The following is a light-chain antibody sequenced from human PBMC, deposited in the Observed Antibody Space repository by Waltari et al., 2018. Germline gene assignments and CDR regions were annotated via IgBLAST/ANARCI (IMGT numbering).Light chain of an antibody. CDR2: NDD. J-gene: IGLJ3*02. CDR1: NIGSRS. CDR3: RVWHYSGEDVWV. Sequence: SYVLTQPPSVSVAPGHTARISCGGNNIGSRSVHWYQQKPGQAPVVVVYNDDARPPGIPGRFAGSNSGGTATLTISGVEAGDEAAYYCRVWHYSGEDVWVFGGGTKLTVL. V-gene: IGLV3-21*02.